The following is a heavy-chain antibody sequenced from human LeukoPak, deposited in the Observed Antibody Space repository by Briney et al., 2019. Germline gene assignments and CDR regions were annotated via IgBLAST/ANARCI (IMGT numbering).Heavy chain of an antibody. D-gene: IGHD6-19*01. CDR1: GGSISSYY. CDR2: IYYSGTT. V-gene: IGHV4-59*01. J-gene: IGHJ4*02. CDR3: ARDDPVAGTIDY. Sequence: SETLSLTCTVSGGSISSYYWSWIRQPPGKGLEWIGYIYYSGTTNYNPPLKSRVTISVDTSKNQFSLKLSSVTAADTAVYYCARDDPVAGTIDYWGQGTLVTVSS.